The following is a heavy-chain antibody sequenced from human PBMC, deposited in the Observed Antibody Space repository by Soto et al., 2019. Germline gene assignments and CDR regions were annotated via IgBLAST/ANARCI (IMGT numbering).Heavy chain of an antibody. D-gene: IGHD1-26*01. V-gene: IGHV4-4*02. J-gene: IGHJ2*01. CDR1: GGSISSSNW. Sequence: QVQLQESGPGLVPPSGTLSLTCDVSGGSISSSNWWSWVRQPPGKGLEWIGEIYHSGSTHYNPSLKSRVIISLDKSKNQFSLKLTSVTAADTAMYYCARDLIVGATSRYFDLWGRGTLVIVSS. CDR2: IYHSGST. CDR3: ARDLIVGATSRYFDL.